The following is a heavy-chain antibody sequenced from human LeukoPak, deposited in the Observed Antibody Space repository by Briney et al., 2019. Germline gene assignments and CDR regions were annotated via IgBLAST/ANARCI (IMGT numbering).Heavy chain of an antibody. D-gene: IGHD3-22*01. CDR2: NGGSGNT. J-gene: IGHJ4*02. CDR3: ANPRYDSSGYYYAD. V-gene: IGHV1-3*01. Sequence: NGGSGNTKYSPEFQGRVTITRDTSASTGYMELSSLRSEDTAVYYCANPRYDSSGYYYADWGQGTLVTVSS.